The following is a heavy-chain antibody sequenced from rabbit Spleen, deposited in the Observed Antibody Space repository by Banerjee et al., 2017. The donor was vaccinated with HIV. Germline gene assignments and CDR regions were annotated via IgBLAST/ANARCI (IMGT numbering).Heavy chain of an antibody. J-gene: IGHJ4*01. CDR2: IDGGSSGST. D-gene: IGHD7-1*01. CDR3: ARGSNAVGYNANL. V-gene: IGHV1S45*01. CDR1: GFSFSSSYW. Sequence: QEQLEESGGDLVKPEGSLTLTCTASGFSFSSSYWICWVRQAPGKGLEWIGCIDGGSSGSTYYANWAKGRFTISKTSSTTVTLQMTSLTVADTATYFCARGSNAVGYNANLWGPGTLVTVS.